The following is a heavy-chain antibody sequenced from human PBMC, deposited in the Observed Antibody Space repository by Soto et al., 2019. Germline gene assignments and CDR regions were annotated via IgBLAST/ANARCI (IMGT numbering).Heavy chain of an antibody. CDR3: VSPTIVVVVAATRSPQNPTDY. D-gene: IGHD2-15*01. CDR1: GFTFSSYA. CDR2: ISSNGGST. V-gene: IGHV3-64D*08. J-gene: IGHJ4*02. Sequence: GGSLRLSCSASGFTFSSYAMHWVRQAPGKGLEYVSAISSNGGSTYYADSVKGRFTISRDNSKNTLYLQMSSLRAEDTAVYYCVSPTIVVVVAATRSPQNPTDYWGQGTLVTVSS.